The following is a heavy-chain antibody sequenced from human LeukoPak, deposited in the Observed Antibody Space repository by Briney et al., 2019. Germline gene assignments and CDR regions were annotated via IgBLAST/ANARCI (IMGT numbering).Heavy chain of an antibody. J-gene: IGHJ4*02. CDR3: AANYYDSSGYYMDY. CDR2: IYSGGST. Sequence: GGSLRLSCAASGFTVSSNYMSWVRQAPGKGLEWVSVIYSGGSTYYADSVKGRFTISRHNSKNTLYLQMNSLRVEDTAVYYCAANYYDSSGYYMDYRGQGTLVTVSS. D-gene: IGHD3-22*01. CDR1: GFTVSSNY. V-gene: IGHV3-53*04.